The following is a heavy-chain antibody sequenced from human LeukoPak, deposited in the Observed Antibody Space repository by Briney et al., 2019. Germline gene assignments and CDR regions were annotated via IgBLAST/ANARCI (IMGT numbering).Heavy chain of an antibody. Sequence: SVKVSCKASGGTFSSYAINWVRQAPGQGLEWMGGIIPILGIANYAQKFQGRVTITADKSTSTAYMELSSLRSEDTAVYYCAREVGLWPRGWFDPWGQGTLVTVSS. CDR2: IIPILGIA. D-gene: IGHD5-18*01. CDR3: AREVGLWPRGWFDP. CDR1: GGTFSSYA. J-gene: IGHJ5*02. V-gene: IGHV1-69*10.